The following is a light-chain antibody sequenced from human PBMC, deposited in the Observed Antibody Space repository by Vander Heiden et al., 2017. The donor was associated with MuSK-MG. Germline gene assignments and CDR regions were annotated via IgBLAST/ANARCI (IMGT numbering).Light chain of an antibody. J-gene: IGLJ1*01. CDR1: SSHVGAYNY. CDR2: DVT. V-gene: IGLV2-14*01. Sequence: QSALPQPASVSGSPGESITISCTGASSHVGAYNYVSWYQQHPGKAPKLMMDDVTNRPSGVSDRFSGSKSGTTASLTISGLQAEDEADYYCSSYTSSSTYVFGTGTKLSVL. CDR3: SSYTSSSTYV.